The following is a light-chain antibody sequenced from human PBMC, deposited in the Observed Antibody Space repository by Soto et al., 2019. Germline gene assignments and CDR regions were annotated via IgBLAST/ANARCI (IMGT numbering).Light chain of an antibody. CDR2: EGS. J-gene: IGLJ2*01. V-gene: IGLV2-23*01. Sequence: QSALTQPASVSGSPGQSITISCTGTSSYVGSYNLVSWYQQHPGKAPKLMIYEGSKRPSGVSNRFSGSKSGNTASLTISGLQAEDEADYYCCSYAGSSTLVVFGGGTKLTVL. CDR1: SSYVGSYNL. CDR3: CSYAGSSTLVV.